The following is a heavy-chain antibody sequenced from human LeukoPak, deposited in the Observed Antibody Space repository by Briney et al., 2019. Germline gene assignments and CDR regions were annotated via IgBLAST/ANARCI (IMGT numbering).Heavy chain of an antibody. CDR2: IPSSGSST. CDR3: ARDTYFYDSSGYYYYYSMDV. Sequence: QPGGSLRLSCAASGFTFSRYWMNWVRQAPGKGLEWISYIPSSGSSTYYADSVKGRFTISRDNAKKSLYLQMNSLRAEDTAVYYCARDTYFYDSSGYYYYYSMDVWGQGTTVTVSS. D-gene: IGHD3-22*01. J-gene: IGHJ6*02. V-gene: IGHV3-48*03. CDR1: GFTFSRYW.